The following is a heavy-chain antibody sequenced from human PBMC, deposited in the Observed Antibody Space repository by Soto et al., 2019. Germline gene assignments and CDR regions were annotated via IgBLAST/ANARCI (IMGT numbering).Heavy chain of an antibody. CDR3: ARDTDGLHY. Sequence: GGSLRLSCAASGLIFSNYKMHWVRQAPGKGLVLVSRISTDGSITDYADSVKGRFTVSRDNAKNTLYLQMNSLRAEDTAVYYCARDTDGLHYWGQGTLVTVSS. J-gene: IGHJ4*02. V-gene: IGHV3-74*01. CDR2: ISTDGSIT. CDR1: GLIFSNYK.